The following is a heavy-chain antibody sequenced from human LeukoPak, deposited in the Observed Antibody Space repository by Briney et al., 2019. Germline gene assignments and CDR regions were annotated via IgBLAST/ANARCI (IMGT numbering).Heavy chain of an antibody. Sequence: SETLSLTCAVYGGSFSGYYWSWIRQPPGKGLEWIGYIYYSGSTNYNPSLKSRVTISVDTSKNQFSLKLSSVTAADTAVYYCARVGSYGSGRRYDAFDIWGQGTMVTVSS. CDR2: IYYSGST. V-gene: IGHV4-59*01. J-gene: IGHJ3*02. CDR1: GGSFSGYY. CDR3: ARVGSYGSGRRYDAFDI. D-gene: IGHD3-10*01.